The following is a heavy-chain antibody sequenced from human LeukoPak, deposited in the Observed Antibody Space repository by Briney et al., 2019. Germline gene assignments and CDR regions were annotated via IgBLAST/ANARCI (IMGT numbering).Heavy chain of an antibody. J-gene: IGHJ4*02. V-gene: IGHV3-11*05. CDR2: RSSSSYT. D-gene: IGHD3-22*01. CDR1: GFSFSDYS. CDR3: ARGDYDSSGYYEV. Sequence: PGGSLRLSCAASGFSFSDYSMSWIRQAPGKGLECISYRSSSSYTNYADSVKGRFTISRDNAKNSLYLQMNSLRAEDTAVYYCARGDYDSSGYYEVWGQGTLVTVSS.